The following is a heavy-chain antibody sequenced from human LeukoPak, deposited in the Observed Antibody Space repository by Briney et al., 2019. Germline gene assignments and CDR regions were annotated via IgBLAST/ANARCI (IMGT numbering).Heavy chain of an antibody. CDR3: TKTTTGYSSGQYPGWPADH. CDR1: GFTFNDYA. D-gene: IGHD3-22*01. J-gene: IGHJ4*02. V-gene: IGHV3-23*01. CDR2: IFGSGGSA. Sequence: GGSLRLSCTASGFTFNDYAMYWVRQAPRKGLEWVAGIFGSGGSAHYADSVKGRFTISRDNSKNTVYLQMDSLRGEDTAVYYCTKTTTGYSSGQYPGWPADHWGQGALVTVSS.